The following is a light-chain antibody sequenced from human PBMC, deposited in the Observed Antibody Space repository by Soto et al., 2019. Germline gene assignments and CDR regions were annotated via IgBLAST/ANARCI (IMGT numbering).Light chain of an antibody. CDR3: QQYGPSPALT. J-gene: IGKJ4*01. CDR1: QSVSSSY. V-gene: IGKV3-20*01. CDR2: GAS. Sequence: EIVLTQSPGTLSLSPGERATLSCRASQSVSSSYLAWYQQKPGQAPRLLIYGASNRATGIPDRFSGSGSGTDFNVTISRLEPEDFAVYHCQQYGPSPALTFSGGTKVEIK.